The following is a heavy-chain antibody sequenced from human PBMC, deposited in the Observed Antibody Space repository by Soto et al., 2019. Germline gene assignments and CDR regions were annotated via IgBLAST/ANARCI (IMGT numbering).Heavy chain of an antibody. CDR2: LSGSGGST. Sequence: PGGSLRLSCAASGFTFSSYAMGWVRQAPGKGLEWVSGLSGSGGSTYYADSVKGRFTISRDNSKNTLYLQMNSLRAEDTSVYYCASTTYGESNFDYWGQGTLVTVSS. J-gene: IGHJ4*02. CDR3: ASTTYGESNFDY. CDR1: GFTFSSYA. D-gene: IGHD4-17*01. V-gene: IGHV3-23*01.